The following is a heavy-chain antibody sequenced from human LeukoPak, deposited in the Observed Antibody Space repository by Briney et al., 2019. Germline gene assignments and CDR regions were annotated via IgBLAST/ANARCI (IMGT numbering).Heavy chain of an antibody. D-gene: IGHD5-12*01. CDR1: GINFRGYW. Sequence: GGSLRLSCAVAGINFRGYWMAWVRQAPGKGLEWVANMKQDGSEKYYVDSVKGRFTISRDNAKNSLYLEMNSLRVEDTAVYYCARDLGHTGYDLYDYWGQGALVTVSS. J-gene: IGHJ4*02. CDR3: ARDLGHTGYDLYDY. V-gene: IGHV3-7*01. CDR2: MKQDGSEK.